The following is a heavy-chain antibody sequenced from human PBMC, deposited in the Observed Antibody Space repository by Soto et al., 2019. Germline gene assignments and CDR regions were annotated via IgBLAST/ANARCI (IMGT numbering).Heavy chain of an antibody. V-gene: IGHV3-23*01. J-gene: IGHJ5*01. D-gene: IGHD5-12*01. Sequence: GGSLRLSRAASGFIFSSYAMSWVRQAPGKGLEWVSAISGSGGSTYYADSVKGRFTISRDNSKNTLYLQMNSLRAEDTAVYYCAIVKISGGRRNRFDSRGRGSLVTGSS. CDR3: AIVKISGGRRNRFDS. CDR1: GFIFSSYA. CDR2: ISGSGGST.